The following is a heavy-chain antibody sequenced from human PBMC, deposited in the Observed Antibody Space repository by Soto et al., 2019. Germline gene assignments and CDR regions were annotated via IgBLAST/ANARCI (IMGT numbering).Heavy chain of an antibody. Sequence: PGESLKISCKGSGYNFINHWIAWVRQMPGKGLEWMGIIYPGDSDARYSPSFAGQVTISVDKSITTAYLHWSSLEASDSAVYYCARQGDMAATPADAFDIWGQGALVTVSS. CDR2: IYPGDSDA. J-gene: IGHJ3*02. D-gene: IGHD6-19*01. CDR1: GYNFINHW. CDR3: ARQGDMAATPADAFDI. V-gene: IGHV5-51*01.